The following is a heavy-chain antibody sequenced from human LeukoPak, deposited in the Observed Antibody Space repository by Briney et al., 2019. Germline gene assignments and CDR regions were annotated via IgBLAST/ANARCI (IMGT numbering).Heavy chain of an antibody. D-gene: IGHD1-14*01. CDR2: ISYDGSNK. Sequence: QAGGSLRLSCAASGFTFSSYGMHWVRRAPGKGLEWVAVISYDGSNKYYADSVKGRFTISRDNSKNTLYLQMNSLRAEDTAVYYCAKLVGASGNLDYWGQGTLVTVSS. V-gene: IGHV3-30*18. J-gene: IGHJ4*02. CDR1: GFTFSSYG. CDR3: AKLVGASGNLDY.